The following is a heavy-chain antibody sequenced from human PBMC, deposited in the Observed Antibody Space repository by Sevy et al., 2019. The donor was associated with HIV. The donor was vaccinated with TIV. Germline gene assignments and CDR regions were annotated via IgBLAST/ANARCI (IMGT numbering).Heavy chain of an antibody. CDR1: GGSFSGYY. CDR2: INHSGST. Sequence: SETLSLTCAVYGGSFSGYYRNWIRQPPGKGLEWIGEINHSGSTNYNPSLKSRVTISVDTSKNQFSLKLSSVTAADTAVYYCARAPPIVVVPAAPSWFDPWGQGTLVTVSS. J-gene: IGHJ5*02. V-gene: IGHV4-34*01. CDR3: ARAPPIVVVPAAPSWFDP. D-gene: IGHD2-2*01.